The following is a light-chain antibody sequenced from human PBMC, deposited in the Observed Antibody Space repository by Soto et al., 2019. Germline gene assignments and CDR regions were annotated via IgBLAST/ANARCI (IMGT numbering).Light chain of an antibody. CDR2: EGS. J-gene: IGLJ1*01. V-gene: IGLV2-23*01. CDR3: SSYAGSRTYV. Sequence: QSALTQPASVSGSPGQSITISCTGTSTDVGSYNLVSWYQQHPGEAPKLMIYEGSKRPSGVSNRFSGSRSGHTASLTNSGLLAEDEADYYGSSYAGSRTYVFGTGTKLTVL. CDR1: STDVGSYNL.